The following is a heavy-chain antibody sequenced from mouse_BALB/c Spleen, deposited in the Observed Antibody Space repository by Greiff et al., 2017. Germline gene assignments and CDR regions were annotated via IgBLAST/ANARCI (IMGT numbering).Heavy chain of an antibody. V-gene: IGHV14-3*02. CDR1: GFNIKDTY. J-gene: IGHJ4*01. CDR3: PLYYRYDKEY. D-gene: IGHD2-14*01. CDR2: IDPANGNT. Sequence: VQLQQSRAELVKPGASVKLSCTASGFNIKDTYMHWVKQRPEQGLEWIGRIDPANGNTKYDPKFQGKATITAETSSNTAYLQLSSLTSEDTAVYYSPLYYRYDKEYWGQRTPVTVSS.